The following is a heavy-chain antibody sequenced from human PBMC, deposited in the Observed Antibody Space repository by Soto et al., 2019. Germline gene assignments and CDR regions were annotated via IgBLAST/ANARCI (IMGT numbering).Heavy chain of an antibody. Sequence: GGSLRLSCAASGFTFSSYGMHWVRQAPGKGLEWVAVISYDGSNKYYADSVKGRFTISRDNSKNTLYLQMNSLRAEDTAVYYCAKSVSTMVRGVLDYWGQGTLVTVSS. CDR2: ISYDGSNK. D-gene: IGHD3-10*01. CDR1: GFTFSSYG. V-gene: IGHV3-30*18. CDR3: AKSVSTMVRGVLDY. J-gene: IGHJ4*02.